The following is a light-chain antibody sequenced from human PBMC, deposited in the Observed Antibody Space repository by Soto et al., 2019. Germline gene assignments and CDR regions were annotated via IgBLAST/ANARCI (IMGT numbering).Light chain of an antibody. J-gene: IGKJ3*01. Sequence: EIVSAQSPGTLSLSRGERATLSCRASQSVSSSYLAWYQQKPGQAPRLLIYGASSRATGIADRFSGSGSGTDFTLTISRLEPEDFAVYYCQQYGSSTVFGPGTKVDIK. CDR1: QSVSSSY. V-gene: IGKV3-20*01. CDR2: GAS. CDR3: QQYGSSTV.